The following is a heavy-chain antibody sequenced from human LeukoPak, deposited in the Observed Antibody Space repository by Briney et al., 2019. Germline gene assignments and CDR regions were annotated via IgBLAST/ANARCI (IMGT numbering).Heavy chain of an antibody. CDR1: GYTFTGYY. D-gene: IGHD2-8*02. CDR2: INPNSGGT. CDR3: ARDGTTGRF. V-gene: IGHV1-2*02. Sequence: ASVKVSCKASGYTFTGYYMMWVRQAPGQGLEWMGWINPNSGGTTYAQKFQGRVTMTRDTSVSTAYLESNRLTSDDTAVYYCARDGTTGRFWGQGTLITVSS. J-gene: IGHJ1*01.